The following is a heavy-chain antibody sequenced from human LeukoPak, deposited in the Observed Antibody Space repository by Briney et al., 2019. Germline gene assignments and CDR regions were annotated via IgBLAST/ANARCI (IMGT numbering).Heavy chain of an antibody. V-gene: IGHV4-30-4*07. CDR3: ARGSSGYYLDY. Sequence: SETLSLTCAVSGDSISSGGYSWSWIRQTPGTGLEWIAYIHDSGSTYNNPSLKSRLSISIDTSKNQFSLKLSSVTAADTAVYYCARGSSGYYLDYWGQGTLVTVSS. D-gene: IGHD3-22*01. J-gene: IGHJ4*02. CDR2: IHDSGST. CDR1: GDSISSGGYS.